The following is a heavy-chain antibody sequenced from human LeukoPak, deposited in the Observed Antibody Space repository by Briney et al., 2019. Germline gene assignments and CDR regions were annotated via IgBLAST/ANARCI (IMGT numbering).Heavy chain of an antibody. CDR3: ARHTRAIGPFDY. CDR2: ISSSSSYI. V-gene: IGHV3-21*01. J-gene: IGHJ4*02. Sequence: PGGSLRLSCAASGFSFSTYAMTWVRRAPGKGLEWVSSISSSSSYIYYADSVKGRFTISRDNAKNSLYLQMNSLRAEDTAVYYCARHTRAIGPFDYWGQGTLVTVSS. CDR1: GFSFSTYA. D-gene: IGHD2-2*01.